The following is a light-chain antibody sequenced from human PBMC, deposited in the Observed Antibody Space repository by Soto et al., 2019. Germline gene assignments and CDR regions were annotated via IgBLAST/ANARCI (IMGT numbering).Light chain of an antibody. J-gene: IGKJ5*01. V-gene: IGKV3-20*01. CDR2: GAS. CDR3: QQYGSSPIT. Sequence: EIVLTQSPGTLSLSPGESATLLCRASQFVSTRSLAWYQQKPGQDPRLLIYGASTRATGIPDRFSGSVSGTDFPLTITQLEPVDFVVYFCQQYGSSPITFGQGTRLHIK. CDR1: QFVSTRS.